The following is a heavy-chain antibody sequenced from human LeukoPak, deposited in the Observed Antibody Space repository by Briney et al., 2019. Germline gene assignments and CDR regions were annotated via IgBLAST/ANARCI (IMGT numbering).Heavy chain of an antibody. Sequence: SETLSLTCTVSGDSSSSSTDYWGWIRQPPGKGLEWIGSIYYSGSTFYNPSLKSRVAISVDTSKNQFSLKLSSVTAADTAVYYCARDGREARHAFDIWGQGTMVTVSS. J-gene: IGHJ3*02. CDR2: IYYSGST. D-gene: IGHD2-15*01. V-gene: IGHV4-39*07. CDR3: ARDGREARHAFDI. CDR1: GDSSSSSTDY.